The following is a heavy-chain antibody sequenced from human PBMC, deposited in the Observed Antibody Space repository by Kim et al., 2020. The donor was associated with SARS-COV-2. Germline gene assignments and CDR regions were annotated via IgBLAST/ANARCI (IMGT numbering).Heavy chain of an antibody. CDR2: SSTI. Sequence: SSTIYYADSVKGRFTISRDNAKNSLYLQMNSLRDEDTAVYYCARNVAKDYWGQGTLVTVSS. D-gene: IGHD1-1*01. CDR3: ARNVAKDY. V-gene: IGHV3-48*02. J-gene: IGHJ4*02.